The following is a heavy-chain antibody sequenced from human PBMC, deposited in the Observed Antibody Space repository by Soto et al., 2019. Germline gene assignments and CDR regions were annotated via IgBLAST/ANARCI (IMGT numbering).Heavy chain of an antibody. D-gene: IGHD6-13*01. CDR3: ARSGAAAGNYYYYYYMDV. J-gene: IGHJ6*03. CDR2: IYHSGST. CDR1: SGSISSSNW. Sequence: SETLSLTCAVSSGSISSSNWWSWVRQPPGKGLEWIGEIYHSGSTNYNPSLKSRVTISVDKSKNQFSLKLSSVTAADTAVYYCARSGAAAGNYYYYYYMDVWGKGTTVTVSS. V-gene: IGHV4-4*02.